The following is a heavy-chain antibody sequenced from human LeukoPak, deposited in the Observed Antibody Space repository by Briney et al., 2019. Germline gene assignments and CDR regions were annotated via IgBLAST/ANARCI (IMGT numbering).Heavy chain of an antibody. CDR1: GDSITSYY. CDR3: AREGGDDYDAFDI. D-gene: IGHD4-11*01. CDR2: IYHSGSS. J-gene: IGHJ3*02. Sequence: SETLSLTCTVSGDSITSYYWNWIRQTPGKGLEWIGYIYHSGSSNYNPSLKSRVTLSIDTSKNQFSLKLSSVTAADTAVYYCAREGGDDYDAFDIWGQGTMVTVSS. V-gene: IGHV4-59*12.